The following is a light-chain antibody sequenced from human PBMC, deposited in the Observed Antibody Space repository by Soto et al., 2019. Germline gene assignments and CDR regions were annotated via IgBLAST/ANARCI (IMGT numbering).Light chain of an antibody. CDR3: SSYASTSTPCV. Sequence: QSVLTQPASVSGSPGQSITVSCTGTSSDIGGHNYVSWYQQHPGKAPKLIIYEVSNRPSGVSNRFSGSKSGNTASLTISGLQAEDEADYYCSSYASTSTPCVFGTGTKVTAL. CDR2: EVS. J-gene: IGLJ1*01. CDR1: SSDIGGHNY. V-gene: IGLV2-14*01.